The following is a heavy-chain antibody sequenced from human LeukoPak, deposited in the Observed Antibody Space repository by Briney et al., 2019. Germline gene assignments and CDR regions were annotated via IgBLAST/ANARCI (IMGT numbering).Heavy chain of an antibody. Sequence: GASVKVSCTASGYTFTGYYMHWVRQAPGQGLEWMGWINPNSGGTNYAQKFQGWVTMTRDTSISTAYMELSRLRSDDMAVYYCAVWTGIAASPDYYGMDVWGQGTTVTVSS. CDR3: AVWTGIAASPDYYGMDV. D-gene: IGHD6-6*01. J-gene: IGHJ6*02. V-gene: IGHV1-2*04. CDR2: INPNSGGT. CDR1: GYTFTGYY.